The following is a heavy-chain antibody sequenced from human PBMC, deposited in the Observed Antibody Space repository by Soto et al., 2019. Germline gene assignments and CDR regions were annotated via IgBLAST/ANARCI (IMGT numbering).Heavy chain of an antibody. V-gene: IGHV3-15*07. Sequence: GSLRLSCAASGFTFSNAWINWVRQAPGKGLEWVGRDKSKTHNGTTDYAEPMKGRIAISREDSNNIEYQKMNSLKIEDTAVYYCTTDSYSTIIIVRFDYWGHGTLVTVSS. CDR1: GFTFSNAW. D-gene: IGHD3-22*01. CDR3: TTDSYSTIIIVRFDY. CDR2: DKSKTHNGTT. J-gene: IGHJ4*01.